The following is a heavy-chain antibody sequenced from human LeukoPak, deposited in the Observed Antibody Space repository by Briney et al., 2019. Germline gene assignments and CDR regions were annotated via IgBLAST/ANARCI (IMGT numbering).Heavy chain of an antibody. J-gene: IGHJ4*02. CDR1: GFTFSSYS. Sequence: PGGSLRLSCAASGFTFSSYSMNWVRQAPGKGLEWVSYISSSSSTIYYADSVKGRFTISRDNAKNSLYLQMNSLRAEDTAVYYCARVEYSSSSGRRVFDYWGQGTLVTVSS. V-gene: IGHV3-48*01. D-gene: IGHD6-6*01. CDR2: ISSSSSTI. CDR3: ARVEYSSSSGRRVFDY.